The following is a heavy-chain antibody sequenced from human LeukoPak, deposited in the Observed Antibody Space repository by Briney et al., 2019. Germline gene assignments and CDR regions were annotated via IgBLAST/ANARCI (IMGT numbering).Heavy chain of an antibody. CDR3: ARGSYYYYYDSSGYEGTGFDY. J-gene: IGHJ4*02. V-gene: IGHV4-38-2*02. CDR2: IYHSGNT. D-gene: IGHD3-22*01. Sequence: SETLSLTCRVSDYYINNGYYWGWIRQPPGKGLEWIGSIYHSGNTYYNPSLKSRVTISVDTSKNQFSLKLSSVTPADTAMYYCARGSYYYYYDSSGYEGTGFDYWGQGTLVTVSS. CDR1: DYYINNGYY.